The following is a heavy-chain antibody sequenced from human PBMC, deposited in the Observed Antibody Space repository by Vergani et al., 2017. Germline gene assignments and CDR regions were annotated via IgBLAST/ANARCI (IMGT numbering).Heavy chain of an antibody. CDR2: ISSSSSTI. D-gene: IGHD3-16*01. CDR3: ARGGCLITFDC. V-gene: IGHV3-48*01. CDR1: GFTFSSYS. J-gene: IGHJ4*02. Sequence: EVQLVESGGGLVQPGGSLRLSCAASGFTFSSYSMNWVRQAPGKGLEWVSYISSSSSTIYYADSVKGRFTISRDNAKNSLYMQMNSLRAEDTAVYYCARGGCLITFDCWGQGTLVTVSS.